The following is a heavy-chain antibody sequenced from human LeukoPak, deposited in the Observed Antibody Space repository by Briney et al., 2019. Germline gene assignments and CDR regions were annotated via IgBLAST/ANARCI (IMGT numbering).Heavy chain of an antibody. Sequence: AGGSLRLSCAASGFTFSSYAMSWVRQAPGKGLEWVSAISGSGGSTYYADSVKGRFTISRDNSKNTLYLQMNSLRAEDTAVYYCAKGTPGGGDYFLGAFDIWGQGTMVTVSS. CDR2: ISGSGGST. CDR1: GFTFSSYA. V-gene: IGHV3-23*01. D-gene: IGHD4-17*01. J-gene: IGHJ3*02. CDR3: AKGTPGGGDYFLGAFDI.